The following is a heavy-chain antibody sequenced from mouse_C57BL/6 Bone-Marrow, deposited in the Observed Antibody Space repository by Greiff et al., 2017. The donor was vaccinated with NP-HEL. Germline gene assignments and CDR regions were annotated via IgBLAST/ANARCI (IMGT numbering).Heavy chain of an antibody. CDR1: GYTFTSYW. Sequence: QVQLQQSGAELVMPGASVKLSCKASGYTFTSYWMHWVKQRPGQGLEWIGEIDPSDSSTNYNQKFKGKSTLTVDQSSSTAYMQLSSLTSEDSAVYYCASRFHYAMDYWGQGTSVTVSS. CDR2: IDPSDSST. V-gene: IGHV1-69*01. J-gene: IGHJ4*01. CDR3: ASRFHYAMDY.